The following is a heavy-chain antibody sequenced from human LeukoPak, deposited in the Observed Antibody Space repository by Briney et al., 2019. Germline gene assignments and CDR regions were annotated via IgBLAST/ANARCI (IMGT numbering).Heavy chain of an antibody. CDR1: GYSFTSYW. V-gene: IGHV5-51*01. D-gene: IGHD3-9*01. Sequence: GESLKISCKGSGYSFTSYWIGWVRQMPGKGLEWMGIIYPGDPDTRYSPSFQGQVTISADKSISTAYLQWSSLKASDTAMYYCARHDTRSGISTGYYQGVLNYWGQGTLVTVSS. CDR2: IYPGDPDT. CDR3: ARHDTRSGISTGYYQGVLNY. J-gene: IGHJ4*02.